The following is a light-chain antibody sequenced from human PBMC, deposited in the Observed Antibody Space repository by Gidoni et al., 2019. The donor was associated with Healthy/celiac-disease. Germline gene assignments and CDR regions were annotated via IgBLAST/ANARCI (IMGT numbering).Light chain of an antibody. V-gene: IGKV1-33*01. CDR1: QAIRNY. Sequence: DIQMTQSPSSLCASVGDRVTITCQASQAIRNYLNWYQQKPGKAPKLLIYDASNLETGVPSRFSGSGSGTDFTFTISSLQPEDIATYYCQQYDNPLTFGGGTKVEIK. CDR3: QQYDNPLT. J-gene: IGKJ4*01. CDR2: DAS.